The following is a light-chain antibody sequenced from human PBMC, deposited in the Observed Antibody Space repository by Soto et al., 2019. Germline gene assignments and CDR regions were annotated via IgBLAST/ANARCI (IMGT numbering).Light chain of an antibody. CDR2: GPS. V-gene: IGKV3-20*01. Sequence: VLTQSPGTLSLSPGERATLSCRASQSVSYNLAWYQHQTGQAPRLLIYGPSTRATGIPDRFSGSGSGTDSTLTIRRLEPEDFGVYYCKQYGSSHTFGQGTRLEIK. CDR3: KQYGSSHT. J-gene: IGKJ5*01. CDR1: QSVSYN.